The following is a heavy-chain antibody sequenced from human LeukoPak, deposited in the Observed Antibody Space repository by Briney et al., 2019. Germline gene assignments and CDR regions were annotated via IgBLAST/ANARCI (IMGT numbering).Heavy chain of an antibody. V-gene: IGHV4-38-2*02. CDR2: IYHSGST. D-gene: IGHD4-23*01. CDR1: GYSISCGYY. J-gene: IGHJ4*02. CDR3: AREDYGGNWSFDY. Sequence: SETLSLTCTVSGYSISCGYYWGWIRQPPGKGLEWIGSIYHSGSTYYNPSLKSRVTISVDTSKNQFSLKLSSVTAADTAVYYCAREDYGGNWSFDYWGQGTLVTVSS.